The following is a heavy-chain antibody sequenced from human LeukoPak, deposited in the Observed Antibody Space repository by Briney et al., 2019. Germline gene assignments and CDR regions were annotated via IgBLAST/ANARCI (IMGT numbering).Heavy chain of an antibody. Sequence: KAGGSLRLSCAASGFTFSSSTMNWVRQAPGKGLEWVSSISSSNDYIYYADSVKGRFTISRDNAKNSLYLQMNSLRAEDTAVYYCTTEYYASGALTPIDYWGQGTLVTVSS. D-gene: IGHD2/OR15-2a*01. CDR1: GFTFSSST. V-gene: IGHV3-21*01. CDR2: ISSSNDYI. CDR3: TTEYYASGALTPIDY. J-gene: IGHJ4*02.